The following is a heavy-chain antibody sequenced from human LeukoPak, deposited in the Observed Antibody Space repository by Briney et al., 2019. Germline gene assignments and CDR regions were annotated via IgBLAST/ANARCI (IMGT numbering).Heavy chain of an antibody. CDR1: GFTFSSYA. D-gene: IGHD3-22*01. CDR2: ISYDGSNK. J-gene: IGHJ4*02. V-gene: IGHV3-30*14. Sequence: PGGSLRLSCAASGFTFSSYAMHWVRQAPGKGLEWVAVISYDGSNKYYADSVRGRFTISRDNSKNTLYLQMNSLRAEDTAVYYCARVRSSSIVVVIGGEFDYWGQGTLVTVSS. CDR3: ARVRSSSIVVVIGGEFDY.